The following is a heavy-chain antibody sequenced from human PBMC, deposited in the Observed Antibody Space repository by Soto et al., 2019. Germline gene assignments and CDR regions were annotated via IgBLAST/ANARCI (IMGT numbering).Heavy chain of an antibody. V-gene: IGHV1-69*13. D-gene: IGHD3-10*01. CDR2: IIPIFGTA. J-gene: IGHJ6*02. Sequence: GASVKVSCKASGGTFSSYAISWVRQAPGQGLEWMGGIIPIFGTANYAQKFQGRVTITADESTSTAYMELSSLRSEDTAVYYCASVSDRALLWFGEYVYYGMDVWGQGTTVTVSS. CDR1: GGTFSSYA. CDR3: ASVSDRALLWFGEYVYYGMDV.